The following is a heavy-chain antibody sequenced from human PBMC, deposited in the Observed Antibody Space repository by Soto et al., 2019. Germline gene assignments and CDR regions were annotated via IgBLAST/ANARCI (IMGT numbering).Heavy chain of an antibody. CDR1: GFTFSSYA. CDR3: ARGGPYSSSSSPRGAHNWFDP. V-gene: IGHV3-23*01. J-gene: IGHJ5*02. Sequence: GVLRLSCAASGFTFSSYAMSWVRQAPGKGLEWVAAISGSGSNKYYADSVKGRFTISRDNSKNTLYLQMNSLRAEDTAVYYCARGGPYSSSSSPRGAHNWFDPWGQGTLVTVSS. D-gene: IGHD6-6*01. CDR2: ISGSGSNK.